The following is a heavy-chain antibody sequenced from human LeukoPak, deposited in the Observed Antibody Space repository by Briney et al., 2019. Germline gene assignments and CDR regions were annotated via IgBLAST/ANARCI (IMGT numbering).Heavy chain of an antibody. V-gene: IGHV5-51*01. CDR3: ARGYCSGGSCYSEYFDY. Sequence: RGESLKISCKGSGYSFTNYWIGWVRQMPGKGLEWMGIIYPGDSDTRYSPSFQGQVTISADKSISTAYLQWSSLEASDTAMYYCARGYCSGGSCYSEYFDYWGQGTLVTVSS. J-gene: IGHJ4*02. D-gene: IGHD2-15*01. CDR1: GYSFTNYW. CDR2: IYPGDSDT.